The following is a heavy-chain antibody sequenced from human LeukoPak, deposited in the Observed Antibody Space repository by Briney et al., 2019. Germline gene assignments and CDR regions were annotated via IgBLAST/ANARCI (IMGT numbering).Heavy chain of an antibody. Sequence: SETLSLTCTVSGGSISSYYWSWIRQPPEKGLEWIGYIYYSGSTNYNPSLKSRVTISVDTSKNQFSLKLSSVTAADTAVYYCARGRPLPYCGGDCYAATYLDYWGQGTLVTVSS. V-gene: IGHV4-59*01. CDR3: ARGRPLPYCGGDCYAATYLDY. J-gene: IGHJ4*02. CDR2: IYYSGST. CDR1: GGSISSYY. D-gene: IGHD2-21*02.